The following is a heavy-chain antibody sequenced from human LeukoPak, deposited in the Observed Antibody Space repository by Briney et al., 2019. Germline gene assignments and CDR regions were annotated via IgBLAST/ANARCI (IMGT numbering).Heavy chain of an antibody. Sequence: PGGSLRLSCVVSGFTFNKYAMSWLRQPPGKGLEWVSAISGSGGSTFYADSVKGRFTISKDSSKNTLFLQLNSLRVEDTAVYYCAKETELIVSALFDYWGQGTMVTVSS. D-gene: IGHD2-21*01. CDR2: ISGSGGST. J-gene: IGHJ4*02. CDR1: GFTFNKYA. V-gene: IGHV3-23*01. CDR3: AKETELIVSALFDY.